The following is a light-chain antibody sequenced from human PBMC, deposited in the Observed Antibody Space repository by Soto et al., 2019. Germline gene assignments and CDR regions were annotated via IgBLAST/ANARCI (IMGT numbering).Light chain of an antibody. J-gene: IGLJ1*01. Sequence: QSALTQPASVSGSPGQSITIACTGTSSDVGGYNYVSWYPQHPGKAPKLMIYEVSNRPSGVSNRFSGSKSGNTASLTISGLQAGDEADYYCSSYTSSSTPFYVFGTGTKLTVL. CDR2: EVS. CDR3: SSYTSSSTPFYV. V-gene: IGLV2-14*01. CDR1: SSDVGGYNY.